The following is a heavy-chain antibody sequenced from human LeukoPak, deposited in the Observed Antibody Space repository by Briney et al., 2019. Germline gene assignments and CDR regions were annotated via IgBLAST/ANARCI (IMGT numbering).Heavy chain of an antibody. J-gene: IGHJ4*02. CDR1: GFTFSDYY. D-gene: IGHD2-2*01. V-gene: IGHV3-11*06. CDR3: ARSPGVVVPAAHYYFDY. CDR2: ISSSSSYT. Sequence: PGGSLRLSCAASGFTFSDYYMSWIRQAPGKGLEWVSYISSSSSYTNYADSVKGRFTISRDNAKNSLYLQMSSLRAEDTAVYYCARSPGVVVPAAHYYFDYWGQGTLVTVSS.